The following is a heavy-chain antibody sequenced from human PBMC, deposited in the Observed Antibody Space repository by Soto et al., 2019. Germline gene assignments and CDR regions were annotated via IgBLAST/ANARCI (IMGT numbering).Heavy chain of an antibody. J-gene: IGHJ4*02. CDR3: ARDLTGGGFDY. V-gene: IGHV3-30-3*01. D-gene: IGHD3-9*01. Sequence: LRLSCAAYGCTFSSYAMHWVRQAPGKGLEWVAVISYDGSNKYYADSVKGRFTISRDNSKNTLYLQMNSLRAEDTAVYYCARDLTGGGFDYWGQGTLVTVSS. CDR2: ISYDGSNK. CDR1: GCTFSSYA.